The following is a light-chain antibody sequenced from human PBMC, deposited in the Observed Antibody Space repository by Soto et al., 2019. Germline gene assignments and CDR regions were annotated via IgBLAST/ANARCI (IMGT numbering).Light chain of an antibody. CDR3: QQSFSTPPT. CDR2: AAS. V-gene: IGKV1-39*01. Sequence: DIQMTQSPSSLSASVGDRVTITCRASQSISSFLTWYQQKAGKAPKLLIYAASSLQSGVPSRFSGSGSWTDFTLTISSLQPEDFASYYCQQSFSTPPTFGQGTKVEIK. CDR1: QSISSF. J-gene: IGKJ1*01.